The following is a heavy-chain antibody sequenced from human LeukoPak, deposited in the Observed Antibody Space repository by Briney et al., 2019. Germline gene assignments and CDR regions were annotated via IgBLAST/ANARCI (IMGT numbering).Heavy chain of an antibody. D-gene: IGHD3-22*01. V-gene: IGHV3-30*18. CDR1: GSTISTYG. J-gene: IGHJ6*02. Sequence: QPGGSLRLSCVASGSTISTYGMHWVRQGPGKGLEWVAAISDDGTYKYYADFVKGRFTISRDNSRKTLYLQMNSLRAEDTAVFYCAKERASGYYGMDVWGQGTSVTVS. CDR2: ISDDGTYK. CDR3: AKERASGYYGMDV.